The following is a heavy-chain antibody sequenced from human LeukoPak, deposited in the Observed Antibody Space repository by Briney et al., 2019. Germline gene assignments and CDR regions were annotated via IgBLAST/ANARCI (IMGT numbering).Heavy chain of an antibody. J-gene: IGHJ3*02. CDR3: ARDRKDSGSYLRNAFDI. V-gene: IGHV1-69*06. CDR2: IIPIFGTA. Sequence: GASVKVSCKASGGTFSSYAISWVRQAPGQGLEWMGGIIPIFGTANYAQKFQGRVTITADKSTSTAYMELSSLRSEDTAVYYCARDRKDSGSYLRNAFDIWGQGTMVTVSS. D-gene: IGHD1-26*01. CDR1: GGTFSSYA.